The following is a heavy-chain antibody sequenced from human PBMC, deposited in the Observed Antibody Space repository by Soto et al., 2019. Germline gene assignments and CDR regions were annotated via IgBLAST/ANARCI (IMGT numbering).Heavy chain of an antibody. CDR3: ARTCGSTNDY. V-gene: IGHV4-59*01. J-gene: IGHJ4*02. CDR1: GASLRSYY. D-gene: IGHD2-21*01. CDR2: SYYSGST. Sequence: QGQLQESGPGLVKPSATLSLTCGVSGASLRSYYWSWIRQPPGKGLEWIGYSYYSGSTNYTPSRKSRVTISVATSKNKCSLKLSSVTAADTAVYYCARTCGSTNDYWGRGTLVTVSS.